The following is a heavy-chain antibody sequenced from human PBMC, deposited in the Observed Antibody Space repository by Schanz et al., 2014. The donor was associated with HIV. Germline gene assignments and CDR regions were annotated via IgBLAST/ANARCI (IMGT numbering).Heavy chain of an antibody. D-gene: IGHD2-15*01. CDR3: AKGGRDILSYYGMDV. V-gene: IGHV3-23*04. CDR1: GFTFSSYG. J-gene: IGHJ6*02. CDR2: ISDSGGST. Sequence: VQLVESGGGVVQPGRSLRLSCAASGFTFSSYGMHWVRQVPGKGLEWVSVISDSGGSTYYADSVKGRFTISRDNSKNTLYLQMNSLRAEDTAVYYCAKGGRDILSYYGMDVWGQGTTVTVSS.